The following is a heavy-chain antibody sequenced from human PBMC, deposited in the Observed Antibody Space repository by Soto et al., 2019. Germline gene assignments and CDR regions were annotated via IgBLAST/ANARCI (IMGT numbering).Heavy chain of an antibody. CDR2: ISSSSSTI. J-gene: IGHJ4*02. CDR1: GFTFSRYS. D-gene: IGHD3-3*01. Sequence: SGGSLRLSCAASGFTFSRYSMNWVRQAPGKGLEWVSYISSSSSTIYYADSVKGRFTISRDNAKNSLYLQMNSLRDEDTAVYYCAREGITGITIFGVVTAPPDYWGQGTLVTVSS. V-gene: IGHV3-48*02. CDR3: AREGITGITIFGVVTAPPDY.